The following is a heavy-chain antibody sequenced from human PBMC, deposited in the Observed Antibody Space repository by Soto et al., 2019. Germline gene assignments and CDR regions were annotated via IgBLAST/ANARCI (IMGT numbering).Heavy chain of an antibody. D-gene: IGHD1-7*01. CDR1: GFTFSSYS. Sequence: EVQLVESGGGLVKPGGSLRLSCAASGFTFSSYSMNWVRQAPGKGLEWVSSISSSSSYIYYADSVKGRFTISRDNAKNSLYLQMHSLRAEDTAVYYCARDLGVTGTTDFYGMDVWGQGTTVTVSS. J-gene: IGHJ6*02. CDR3: ARDLGVTGTTDFYGMDV. V-gene: IGHV3-21*01. CDR2: ISSSSSYI.